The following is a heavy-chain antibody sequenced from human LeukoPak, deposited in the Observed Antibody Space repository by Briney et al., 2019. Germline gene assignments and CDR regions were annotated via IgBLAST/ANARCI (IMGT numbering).Heavy chain of an antibody. CDR2: IYYSGST. CDR1: GGSISSYY. V-gene: IGHV4-59*01. CDR3: ARSYYYGGEFDY. J-gene: IGHJ4*02. D-gene: IGHD3-10*01. Sequence: SETLSLTCTVSGGSISSYYWSWIRQPPGKGLEWIGYIYYSGSTNYNPSLKSRVTISVGTSKNQFSLKLSSVTAADTAVYYCARSYYYGGEFDYWGQGTLVTVSS.